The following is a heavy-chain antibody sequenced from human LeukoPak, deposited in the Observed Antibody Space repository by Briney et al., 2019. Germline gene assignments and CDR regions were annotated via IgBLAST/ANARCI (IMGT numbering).Heavy chain of an antibody. CDR2: TYYRSKWSS. CDR3: ARDLWSGSYYYFDY. V-gene: IGHV6-1*01. J-gene: IGHJ4*02. CDR1: GDSVSSNSAA. D-gene: IGHD1-26*01. Sequence: SQTLSLTCAISGDSVSSNSAAWNWIRQSPSRGLEWLGTTYYRSKWSSDYAVSVKNRITINPDTSKNQFSLHLNSVTPEDTAVYYCARDLWSGSYYYFDYWGQGTLVTVSS.